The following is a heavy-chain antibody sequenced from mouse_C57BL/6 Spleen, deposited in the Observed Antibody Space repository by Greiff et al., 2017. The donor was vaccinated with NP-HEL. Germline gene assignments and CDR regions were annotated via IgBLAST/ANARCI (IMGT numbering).Heavy chain of an antibody. CDR1: GYTFTGYW. J-gene: IGHJ1*03. CDR2: ILPGSGST. Sequence: QVQLQQSGAELMKPGASVKLSCKATGYTFTGYWIEWVKQRPGHGLEWIGEILPGSGSTNYNEKFKGKATFTADTSSNTAYMQLSSLTTEDSAIYYCARWRNTTVRTYWYFDVWGTGTTVTVSS. CDR3: ARWRNTTVRTYWYFDV. V-gene: IGHV1-9*01. D-gene: IGHD1-1*01.